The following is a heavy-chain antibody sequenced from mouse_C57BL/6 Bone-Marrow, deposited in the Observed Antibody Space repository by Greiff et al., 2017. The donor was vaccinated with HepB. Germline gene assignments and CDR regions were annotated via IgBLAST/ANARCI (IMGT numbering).Heavy chain of an antibody. CDR3: ARPYYSNLGFDY. CDR1: DSEFFPIAY. J-gene: IGHJ2*01. D-gene: IGHD2-5*01. CDR2: ILPSIGRT. V-gene: IGHV15-2*01. Sequence: VQLQQSGSELRSPGSSVKLSCKDFDSEFFPIAYMSWVRQKPGHGFEWIGGILPSIGRTIYGEKFEDKATLDADTLSNTAYLELNSLTSEDSAIYYCARPYYSNLGFDYWGQGTTLTVSS.